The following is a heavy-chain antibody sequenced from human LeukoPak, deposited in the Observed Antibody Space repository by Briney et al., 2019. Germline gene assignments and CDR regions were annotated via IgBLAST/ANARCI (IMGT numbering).Heavy chain of an antibody. CDR1: GYTFTDYY. V-gene: IGHV1-2*02. Sequence: ASVKVSCKASGYTFTDYYMHWVRQAPGQGLEWMGWINPNSGGTNYAQKFQGRVTMTRDTSISTAYMELSRLRSDDTAVYYCARDSVEMATILDYYYYYYMDVWGKGTTVTVSS. J-gene: IGHJ6*03. CDR3: ARDSVEMATILDYYYYYYMDV. D-gene: IGHD5-24*01. CDR2: INPNSGGT.